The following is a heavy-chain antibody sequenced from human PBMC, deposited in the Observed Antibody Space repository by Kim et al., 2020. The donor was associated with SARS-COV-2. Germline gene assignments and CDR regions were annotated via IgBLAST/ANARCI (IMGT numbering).Heavy chain of an antibody. D-gene: IGHD4-4*01. V-gene: IGHV3-30-3*01. Sequence: GGSLRLSCAASGFTFSSYAMHWVRQAPGKGLEWVAVISYDGSNKYYADSVKGRFTISRDNSKNTLYLQMNSLRAEDTAVYYCASLRDGYSYDAFDIWGQGTMVTVSS. CDR3: ASLRDGYSYDAFDI. J-gene: IGHJ3*02. CDR1: GFTFSSYA. CDR2: ISYDGSNK.